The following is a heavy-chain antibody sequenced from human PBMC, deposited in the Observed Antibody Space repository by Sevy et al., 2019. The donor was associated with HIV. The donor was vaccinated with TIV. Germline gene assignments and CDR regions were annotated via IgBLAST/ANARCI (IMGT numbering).Heavy chain of an antibody. D-gene: IGHD6-19*01. J-gene: IGHJ4*02. CDR2: MSWQNGEV. Sequence: QLGGSLRLSCAASGLTIDDYVMHWVRQAPGKGLEWVSGMSWQNGEVGYADSVKGRFTTSRDSAKTSLFLQMDNLRDEDTALYYCAKSARTGWHLYYWGQGTLVTVSS. CDR1: GLTIDDYV. CDR3: AKSARTGWHLYY. V-gene: IGHV3-9*01.